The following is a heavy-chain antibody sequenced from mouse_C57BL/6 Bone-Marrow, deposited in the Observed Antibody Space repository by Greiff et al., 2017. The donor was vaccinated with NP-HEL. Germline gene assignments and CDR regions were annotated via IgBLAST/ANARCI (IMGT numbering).Heavy chain of an antibody. Sequence: QVQLQQSGAELVRPGASVTLSCKASGYTFTDYEMHWVKQTPVHGLEWIGAIDPETGGTAYNQKFKGKAILTADKSSSTAYMELRSLTSEDSAFYYCTREGLRGAWFAYWGQGTLVTVSA. CDR2: IDPETGGT. D-gene: IGHD2-4*01. V-gene: IGHV1-15*01. CDR1: GYTFTDYE. J-gene: IGHJ3*01. CDR3: TREGLRGAWFAY.